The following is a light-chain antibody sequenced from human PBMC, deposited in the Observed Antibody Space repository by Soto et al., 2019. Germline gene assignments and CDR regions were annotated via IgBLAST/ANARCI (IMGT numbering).Light chain of an antibody. J-gene: IGLJ2*01. CDR3: QVWDSSSDRVV. CDR2: YDS. CDR1: NIGSKS. Sequence: SYELTQPPSVSVAPGKTARITCGGNNIGSKSVHWYQQKPGQAPVLVIYYDSDRPSGILERFSGSNSGNTATLTISRVEAGDEADYYCQVWDSSSDRVVFGGGTKLTVL. V-gene: IGLV3-21*04.